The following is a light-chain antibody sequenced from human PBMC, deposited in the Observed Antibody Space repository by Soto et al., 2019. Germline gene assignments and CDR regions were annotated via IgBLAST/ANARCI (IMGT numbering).Light chain of an antibody. J-gene: IGLJ2*01. Sequence: QSALTQPPSASGSPGQSVTISCTGTSSDVGGYNYVSWYQQHPGKAPKLMIYEVSKRPSGVPDRFSGSKSGNTASLTVSGAQAEDEDDYYCNSNGGSSKGVFGGGTKLTVL. V-gene: IGLV2-8*01. CDR1: SSDVGGYNY. CDR3: NSNGGSSKGV. CDR2: EVS.